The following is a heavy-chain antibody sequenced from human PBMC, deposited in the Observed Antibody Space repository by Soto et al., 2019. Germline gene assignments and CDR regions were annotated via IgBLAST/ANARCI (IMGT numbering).Heavy chain of an antibody. CDR1: GFTFSNSA. J-gene: IGHJ4*02. CDR3: TTDHPYNYDSSCYDH. D-gene: IGHD3-22*01. V-gene: IGHV1-58*02. CDR2: IVVGSGNT. Sequence: SVKVSCKASGFTFSNSAIQWMRQARGERLEWIGWIVVGSGNTNYAQKIQERVTIIRDMSTSTSYMELNNLKTEDTAVYYCTTDHPYNYDSSCYDHWGPGTLVTVSS.